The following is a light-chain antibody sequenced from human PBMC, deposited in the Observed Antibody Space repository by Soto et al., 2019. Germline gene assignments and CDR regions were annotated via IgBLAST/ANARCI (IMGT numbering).Light chain of an antibody. CDR1: QGISSY. V-gene: IGKV1-8*01. Sequence: PSSLSASTGDRVTITCRASQGISSYLAWYQQKPGKAPKLLIYAASTLQSGVPSRFSGSGSGTDFTLTISCLQSEDFATYYCQQYYSYPFTFGQGTRLEIK. CDR2: AAS. CDR3: QQYYSYPFT. J-gene: IGKJ5*01.